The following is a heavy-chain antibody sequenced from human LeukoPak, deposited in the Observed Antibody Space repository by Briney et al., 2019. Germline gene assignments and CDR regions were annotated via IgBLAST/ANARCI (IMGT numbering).Heavy chain of an antibody. V-gene: IGHV2-70*01. Sequence: ESGPTLVNPTQTLTLTCTFSGFSLSTSGMCVSWIRQPPGKALEWLALIDWDDDKYYSTSLKTRLTISKDTSKNQVVLTMTYMDPVDTATYYCARSTSTYYYDSSGPTLENYFDYWGQGTLVTVSS. CDR1: GFSLSTSGMC. CDR2: IDWDDDK. J-gene: IGHJ4*02. CDR3: ARSTSTYYYDSSGPTLENYFDY. D-gene: IGHD3-22*01.